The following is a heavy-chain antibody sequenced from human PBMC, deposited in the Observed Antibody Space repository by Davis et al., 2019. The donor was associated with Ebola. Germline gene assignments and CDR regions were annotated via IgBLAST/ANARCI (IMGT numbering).Heavy chain of an antibody. D-gene: IGHD3-22*01. CDR3: ARRGYNSALWGMDV. CDR2: IYPGDSDT. V-gene: IGHV5-51*01. Sequence: GESLKISCKGSGYSFSSFWIGWVRQMPGKGLEWMGIIYPGDSDTTYSPSFQGQVTISADKSTSTAYLQWSSLKASDTAIYYCARRGYNSALWGMDVWGKGTTVTVSS. J-gene: IGHJ6*04. CDR1: GYSFSSFW.